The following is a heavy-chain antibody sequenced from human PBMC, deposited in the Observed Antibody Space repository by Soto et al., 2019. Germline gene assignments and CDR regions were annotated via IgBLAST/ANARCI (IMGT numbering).Heavy chain of an antibody. J-gene: IGHJ4*02. CDR1: GFTFSSYA. V-gene: IGHV3-23*01. D-gene: IGHD4-17*01. Sequence: GGSLGLSCAASGFTFSSYAMSWVRQAPGKGLEWVSAISGSGGSTYYADSVKGRFTISRDNSKNTLYLQMNSLRAEDTAVYYYAKHDYACYFDYWGQRTLVTGSS. CDR2: ISGSGGST. CDR3: AKHDYACYFDY.